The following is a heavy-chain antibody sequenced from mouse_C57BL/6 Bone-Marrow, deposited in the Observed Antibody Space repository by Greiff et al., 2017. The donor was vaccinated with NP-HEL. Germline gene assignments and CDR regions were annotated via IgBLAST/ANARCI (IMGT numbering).Heavy chain of an antibody. CDR1: GFSLTSYG. CDR3: SLCSHYYAMDY. Sequence: VQLQESGPGLVAPSQSLSITCTVSGFSLTSYGVSWVRQPPGKGLEWLGVIWGDGSTHYHSALISRLSISKANSKSQVFIRLNSLQTDDTATYYCSLCSHYYAMDYWGQGTTVTVSS. J-gene: IGHJ4*01. CDR2: IWGDGST. D-gene: IGHD2-3*01. V-gene: IGHV2-3*01.